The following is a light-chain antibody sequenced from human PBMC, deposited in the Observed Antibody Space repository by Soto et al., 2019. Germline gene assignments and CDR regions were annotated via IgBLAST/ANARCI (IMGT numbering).Light chain of an antibody. CDR3: QQYNSSWT. Sequence: EIVMTQSPTTLSVSPGSSATLACRASQSVSSNLAWHQQKPGQAPRILIYGASNRATGIPDRFSGSGSGTEFTLTISSLKPDDFATYYCQQYNSSWTFGQGTKVDIK. CDR2: GAS. J-gene: IGKJ1*01. V-gene: IGKV3D-15*01. CDR1: QSVSSN.